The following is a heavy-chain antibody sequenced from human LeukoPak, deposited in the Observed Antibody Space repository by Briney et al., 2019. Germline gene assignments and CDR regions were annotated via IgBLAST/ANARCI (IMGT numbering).Heavy chain of an antibody. J-gene: IGHJ3*02. CDR2: IDSSGIYI. Sequence: GGSLRLSCVASGFTFSYHSLTWVRQAPGKGLEWVSSIDSSGIYINYADSVKGRFTISRDNARDSLYLQMNSLRAEDMALYYCAKAVRFWSDHGAFDIWGQGTMVTVSS. CDR1: GFTFSYHS. CDR3: AKAVRFWSDHGAFDI. D-gene: IGHD3-3*01. V-gene: IGHV3-21*04.